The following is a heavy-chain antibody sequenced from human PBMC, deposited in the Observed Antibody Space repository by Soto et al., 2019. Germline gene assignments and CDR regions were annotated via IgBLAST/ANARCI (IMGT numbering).Heavy chain of an antibody. CDR3: ARDVDAAGFYYYYYGMDV. V-gene: IGHV1-18*01. D-gene: IGHD6-13*01. J-gene: IGHJ6*02. CDR1: GYTFTSYG. Sequence: QVQLVQSGAEVKKPGASVKVSCKASGYTFTSYGISWVRQAPGXGLEWMGWISAYNGNTNYAQKLQGRVTMTTDTSTSTAYMELRSLRSDDTAVYYCARDVDAAGFYYYYYGMDVWGQGTTVTVSS. CDR2: ISAYNGNT.